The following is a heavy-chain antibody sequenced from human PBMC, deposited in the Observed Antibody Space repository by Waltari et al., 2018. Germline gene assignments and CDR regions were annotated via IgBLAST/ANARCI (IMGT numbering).Heavy chain of an antibody. Sequence: QVQLQESGPGLVKPSETLSLTCTVSGGSISSYYWSWIRQPAGKGLEWIGRIYTSGSTNYNPSLKSRVTMSVDTSKNQFSLKLSSVTAADTTVYYCARDGRFPYYYYYMDVWGKGTTVTISS. J-gene: IGHJ6*03. CDR2: IYTSGST. D-gene: IGHD3-3*01. CDR3: ARDGRFPYYYYYMDV. V-gene: IGHV4-4*07. CDR1: GGSISSYY.